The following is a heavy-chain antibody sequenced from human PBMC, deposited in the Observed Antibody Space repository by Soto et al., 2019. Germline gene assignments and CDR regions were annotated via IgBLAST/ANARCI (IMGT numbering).Heavy chain of an antibody. CDR2: IYPGDSDT. CDR1: GYSFTSYW. Sequence: GESLKISCKGSGYSFTSYWIGWVRQMPGKGLEWMGIIYPGDSDTRYSPYFQGQVTISADKSISTAYLQWSSLKASDTAMYYCARLRRLANYYYYGMDVWGQGTTVTVSS. D-gene: IGHD6-19*01. CDR3: ARLRRLANYYYYGMDV. J-gene: IGHJ6*02. V-gene: IGHV5-51*01.